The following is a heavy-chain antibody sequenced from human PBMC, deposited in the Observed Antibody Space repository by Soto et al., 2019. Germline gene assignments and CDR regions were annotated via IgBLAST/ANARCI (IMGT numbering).Heavy chain of an antibody. Sequence: SGPTLVNPTQTLTLTCTFSGFSLTSGGMCVSWVRQPPGKALEWLALIDSDDDKYFSTSLKTRLTISKDTSKNQVVLTMTNMDPVDTGTYYCARDGVAAGNINFDYWGQGTLVTVSS. CDR2: IDSDDDK. CDR3: ARDGVAAGNINFDY. J-gene: IGHJ4*03. CDR1: GFSLTSGGMC. D-gene: IGHD6-19*01. V-gene: IGHV2-70*20.